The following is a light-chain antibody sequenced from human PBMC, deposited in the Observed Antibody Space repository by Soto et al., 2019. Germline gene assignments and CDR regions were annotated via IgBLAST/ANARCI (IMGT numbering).Light chain of an antibody. J-gene: IGKJ1*01. CDR3: QQFGSSSWT. V-gene: IGKV3-15*01. CDR1: QSVSSN. CDR2: GAS. Sequence: EIVMTQSPATLSVSPGERATLSCRASQSVSSNLAWYQQKPGQAPRLLIYGASTRATGIPARFSGSGSGTEFTLTISSLQSEDFAVYYCQQFGSSSWTFGQGTKVDI.